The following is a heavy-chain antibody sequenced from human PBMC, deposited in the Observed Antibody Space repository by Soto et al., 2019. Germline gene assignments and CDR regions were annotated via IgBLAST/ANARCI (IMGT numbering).Heavy chain of an antibody. Sequence: SETLSLTCTVSGGSISSGGYYWSWIRQHPGKGLEWIGYIYYSGSTYYNPSLKSRVTISVDTSKNQFSLKLSSVTAADTAFFYCAKDIGGGRPSYMDVGAKGTPVPVS. D-gene: IGHD2-15*01. J-gene: IGHJ6*03. CDR2: IYYSGST. CDR3: AKDIGGGRPSYMDV. V-gene: IGHV4-31*03. CDR1: GGSISSGGYY.